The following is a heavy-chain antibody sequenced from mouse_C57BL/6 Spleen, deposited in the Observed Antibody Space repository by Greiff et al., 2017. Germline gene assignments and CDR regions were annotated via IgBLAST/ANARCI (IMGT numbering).Heavy chain of an antibody. J-gene: IGHJ4*01. CDR3: ATYDYDCAMDY. CDR1: GFTFSDYG. Sequence: EVMLAESGGGLVKPGGSLKLSCAASGFTFSDYGMHWVRQAPEKGLEWVAYISSGSSTIYYADTVKGRFTISRDNAKNTLFLQMTSLRSEDTAMYYCATYDYDCAMDYWGQGTSVTVSS. D-gene: IGHD2-4*01. CDR2: ISSGSSTI. V-gene: IGHV5-17*01.